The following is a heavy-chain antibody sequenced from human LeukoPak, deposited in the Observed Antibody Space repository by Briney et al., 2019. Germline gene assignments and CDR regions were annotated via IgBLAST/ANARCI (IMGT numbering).Heavy chain of an antibody. V-gene: IGHV3-7*03. CDR2: IKQDGSEK. CDR3: ARKGGSGSYLPQIFDY. CDR1: GFTFSSYA. D-gene: IGHD3-10*01. Sequence: GGSLRLSCAASGFTFSSYAMSWVRQAPGKGLEWVANIKQDGSEKYYVDSVKGRFTISRDNAKNSLYLQMNSLRAEDTAVYYCARKGGSGSYLPQIFDYWGQGTLVTVSS. J-gene: IGHJ4*02.